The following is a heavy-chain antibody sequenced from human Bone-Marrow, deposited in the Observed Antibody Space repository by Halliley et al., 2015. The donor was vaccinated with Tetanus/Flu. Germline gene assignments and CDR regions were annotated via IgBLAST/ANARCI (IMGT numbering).Heavy chain of an antibody. V-gene: IGHV4-59*01. D-gene: IGHD3-22*01. CDR2: T. J-gene: IGHJ4*02. CDR3: ARNSGSFFTASFDS. Sequence: TNHNPSPKSRATISEDTSKNQFSLKLTSVTAADTAVYYCARNSGSFFTASFDSWGQGTPVTVSS.